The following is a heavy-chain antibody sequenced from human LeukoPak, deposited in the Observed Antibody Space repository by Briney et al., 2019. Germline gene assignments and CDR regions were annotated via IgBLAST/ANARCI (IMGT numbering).Heavy chain of an antibody. D-gene: IGHD2-2*01. V-gene: IGHV4-59*08. CDR2: IYYSGST. CDR1: DGSMGTYY. Sequence: SETLSLTCSVSDGSMGTYYWGWIRQPPGKRLEWIGYIYYSGSTTYNPSLKSRVTVSVDTSKDQFSLKLTSMTAADTAVYYCARGRLGRQHASFFDSWGHGTLVTVSS. J-gene: IGHJ4*01. CDR3: ARGRLGRQHASFFDS.